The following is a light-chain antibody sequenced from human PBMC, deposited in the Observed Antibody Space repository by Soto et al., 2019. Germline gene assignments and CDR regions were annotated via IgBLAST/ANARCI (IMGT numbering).Light chain of an antibody. CDR3: CSYAGSAI. J-gene: IGLJ2*01. Sequence: QSALTQPASVSGSPGQSITISCTGASSNVGGYNLVSWYQQHPGKAPKLIICEDTKRPSGVSDRFSGSKSGNTASLTISGLQAEDEADYYCCSYAGSAIFGGGTKLTVL. CDR1: SSNVGGYNL. V-gene: IGLV2-23*01. CDR2: EDT.